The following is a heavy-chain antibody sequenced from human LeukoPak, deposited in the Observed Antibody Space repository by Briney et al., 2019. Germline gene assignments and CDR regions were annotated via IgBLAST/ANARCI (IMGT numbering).Heavy chain of an antibody. Sequence: ASVKVSCKASGYTFTSYAMHWVRQAPGQRLEWMGWINAGNGNTKYSQKFQGRVIITRDTSASTAYMELSSLRSEDTAVYYCARDWGPYYFDYWGQGTLVTVSS. CDR1: GYTFTSYA. D-gene: IGHD3-16*01. CDR2: INAGNGNT. V-gene: IGHV1-3*01. CDR3: ARDWGPYYFDY. J-gene: IGHJ4*02.